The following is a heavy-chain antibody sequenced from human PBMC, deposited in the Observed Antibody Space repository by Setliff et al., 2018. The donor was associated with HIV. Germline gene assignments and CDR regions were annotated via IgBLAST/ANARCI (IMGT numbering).Heavy chain of an antibody. CDR1: GGSINDQY. CDR2: IDYSEST. Sequence: KSSETLSLTCTVPGGSINDQYFSWIRQPPGKGLEWIGSIDYSESTKYNPSLNSRGTISLDKPKNELSLKLTSVTAADTAVYYCARHNVITYGGLLFDYYYCGLDVWGHGTTVTVSS. D-gene: IGHD3-16*01. CDR3: ARHNVITYGGLLFDYYYCGLDV. V-gene: IGHV4-59*11. J-gene: IGHJ6*02.